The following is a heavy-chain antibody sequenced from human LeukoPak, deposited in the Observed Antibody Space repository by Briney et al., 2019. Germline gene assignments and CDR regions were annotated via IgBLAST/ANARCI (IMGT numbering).Heavy chain of an antibody. V-gene: IGHV3-15*07. CDR2: VKSKTDGGTT. D-gene: IGHD3-22*01. CDR3: STSNYYYDSNGWS. Sequence: GGSLRLSCAASGFTFNNAWMNWVRQAPGKGLEWVGRVKSKTDGGTTDYAALVEGRFTISRDDSKNTLYLQMNSLKIEDTGVYYCSTSNYYYDSNGWSWGQGTLVTVSS. J-gene: IGHJ5*02. CDR1: GFTFNNAW.